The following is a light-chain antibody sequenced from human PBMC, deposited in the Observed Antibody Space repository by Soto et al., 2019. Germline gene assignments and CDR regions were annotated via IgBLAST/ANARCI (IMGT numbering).Light chain of an antibody. V-gene: IGKV1-5*01. CDR3: QQYNSYSRT. J-gene: IGKJ1*01. Sequence: DIQMTQSPSTLSASVGGRVTITCRASQSISSWLAWYQQKPGKAPKLLIYDASSLESGVPSRFSGNGSGTEFTLTISSLQPDDFATYYCQQYNSYSRTFGQGTKVDIK. CDR2: DAS. CDR1: QSISSW.